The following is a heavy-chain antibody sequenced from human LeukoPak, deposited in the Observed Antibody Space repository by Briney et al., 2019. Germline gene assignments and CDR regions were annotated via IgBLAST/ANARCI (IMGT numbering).Heavy chain of an antibody. CDR2: INPSGGST. J-gene: IGHJ4*02. D-gene: IGHD3-22*01. Sequence: ASVKVSCKASGYTFTSYYMHWVRQAPGQGLEWMGIINPSGGSTSYAQKFQGRVTMTRDMSTSTVYMELSSLRSEDTAVYYCARSYDSTKWGSYFDYWGQGTLVTVSS. V-gene: IGHV1-46*01. CDR1: GYTFTSYY. CDR3: ARSYDSTKWGSYFDY.